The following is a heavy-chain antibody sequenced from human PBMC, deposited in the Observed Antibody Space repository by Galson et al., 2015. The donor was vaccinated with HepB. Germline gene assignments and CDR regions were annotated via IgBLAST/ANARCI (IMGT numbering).Heavy chain of an antibody. J-gene: IGHJ4*02. Sequence: SVKVSCKVSGYTLTELSMHWVRQAPGKGLEWMGGFDPEDGETIYAQKFQDRVTMTEDTSTDTAYMELSSLRSGDTAVYYCAHSSGWYSRLDYWGQGTLVTVSS. D-gene: IGHD6-19*01. CDR3: AHSSGWYSRLDY. V-gene: IGHV1-24*01. CDR1: GYTLTELS. CDR2: FDPEDGET.